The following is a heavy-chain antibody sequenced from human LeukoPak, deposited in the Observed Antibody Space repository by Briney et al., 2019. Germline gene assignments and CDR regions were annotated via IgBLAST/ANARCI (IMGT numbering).Heavy chain of an antibody. CDR2: ISYDGSNK. Sequence: GGSLRLSCAASGFTFSSYGMHWVRQAPGKGLEWVAVISYDGSNKYYADSVKGRFTISRDNSKNTLYLQMNSLRAEDTAVYYCAKDDDGSPFDYWGQGTLVTVSS. V-gene: IGHV3-30*18. CDR3: AKDDDGSPFDY. D-gene: IGHD4-17*01. J-gene: IGHJ4*02. CDR1: GFTFSSYG.